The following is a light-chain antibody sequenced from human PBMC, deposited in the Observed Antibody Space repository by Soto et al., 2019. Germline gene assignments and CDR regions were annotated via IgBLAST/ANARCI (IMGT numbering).Light chain of an antibody. CDR3: QQYYSRPRT. CDR1: QSICDT. Sequence: EIVMTQSTATLSGSPGESAALSSRASQSICDTLAWYQQKPGQTPRLLIYGASTWATGIPARFSGSGSGTDFTLTISSLQSEDFAAYYCQQYYSRPRTFGQGTKVDIK. J-gene: IGKJ1*01. CDR2: GAS. V-gene: IGKV3-15*01.